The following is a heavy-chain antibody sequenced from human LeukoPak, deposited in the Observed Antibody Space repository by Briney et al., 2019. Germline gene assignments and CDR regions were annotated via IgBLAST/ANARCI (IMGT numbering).Heavy chain of an antibody. CDR1: GYSFTSYW. CDR3: ARLGCSSTSCYDSDYYYGMDV. J-gene: IGHJ6*02. Sequence: GESLKISCKGSGYSFTSYWIGWARQMPGKGLEWMGIIYPGDSDTRYSPSFQGQVTISADKSISTAYLQWSSLKASDAAMHYCARLGCSSTSCYDSDYYYGMDVWGQGTTVTVSS. V-gene: IGHV5-51*01. D-gene: IGHD2-2*01. CDR2: IYPGDSDT.